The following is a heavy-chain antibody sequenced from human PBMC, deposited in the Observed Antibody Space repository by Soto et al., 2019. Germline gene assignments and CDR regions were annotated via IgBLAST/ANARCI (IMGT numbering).Heavy chain of an antibody. J-gene: IGHJ4*02. CDR2: FDPEDGET. CDR1: GYTLTELS. V-gene: IGHV1-24*01. D-gene: IGHD3-3*01. Sequence: ASVKVSCKVSGYTLTELSMHWVRQAPGKGLEWMGGFDPEDGETIYAQKFQGRVTMTEDTSTDTAYMELSSLRSEDTAVYYCATDPAGITIGGKTGPHWGQGTLVTVSS. CDR3: ATDPAGITIGGKTGPH.